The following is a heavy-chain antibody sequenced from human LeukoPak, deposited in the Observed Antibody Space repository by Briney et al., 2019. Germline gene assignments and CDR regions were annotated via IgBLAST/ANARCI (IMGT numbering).Heavy chain of an antibody. CDR3: ARDRSIAAGFDY. CDR2: IKSDGST. V-gene: IGHV3-74*01. CDR1: GFTFSSYW. J-gene: IGHJ4*02. D-gene: IGHD6-13*01. Sequence: GGSLRLSCAASGFTFSSYWMHWVRQTPGKGLVWISRIKSDGSTIYADSVKGRFTISRDNAKNTLYLQMNSLRAEDTAVYYCARDRSIAAGFDYWGQGTPVTVSS.